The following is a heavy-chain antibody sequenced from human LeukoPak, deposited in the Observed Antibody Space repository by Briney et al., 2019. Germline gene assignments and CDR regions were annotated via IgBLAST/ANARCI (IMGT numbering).Heavy chain of an antibody. CDR2: INQSGDR. D-gene: IGHD6-25*01. J-gene: IGHJ4*01. V-gene: IGHV4-34*01. Sequence: SETLSLTCAVYGGSFSGYYWIWIRQLPGKGLEWIGEINQSGDRNYNPSLKSRVTISVDTSKNQFSLKVTSVTAADTAVYYCARARGAEAIDYWGHGTLVTVSS. CDR1: GGSFSGYY. CDR3: ARARGAEAIDY.